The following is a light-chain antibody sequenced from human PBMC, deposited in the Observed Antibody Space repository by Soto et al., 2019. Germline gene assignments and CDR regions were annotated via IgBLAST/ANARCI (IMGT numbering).Light chain of an antibody. Sequence: QSVLTQPPSVSRAPGQRVTISCTGSSSNLGADYDVHWYQQFPGTAPKVLIYANINRPSGVPDRFSASKSGTSASLAITGLQAEDEADYYCQSYDISLSAVVFGGGTKLTVL. CDR2: ANI. CDR3: QSYDISLSAVV. V-gene: IGLV1-40*01. J-gene: IGLJ2*01. CDR1: SSNLGADYD.